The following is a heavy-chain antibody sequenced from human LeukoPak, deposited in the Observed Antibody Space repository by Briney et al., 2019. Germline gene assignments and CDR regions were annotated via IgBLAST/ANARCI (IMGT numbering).Heavy chain of an antibody. CDR3: ASGYYYDSSGYLDY. D-gene: IGHD3-22*01. CDR1: GGTFSSYA. CDR2: IIPIFGTA. Sequence: SVKVSCKASGGTFSSYAISWVRQAPGQGLEWMGRIIPIFGTANYAQKFQGRVTITADKSTSTAYMELSSLRSKDTAVYYCASGYYYDSSGYLDYWGQGTLVTVSS. J-gene: IGHJ4*02. V-gene: IGHV1-69*06.